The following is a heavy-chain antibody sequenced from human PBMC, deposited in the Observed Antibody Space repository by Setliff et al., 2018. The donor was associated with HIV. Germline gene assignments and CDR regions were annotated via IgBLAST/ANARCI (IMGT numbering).Heavy chain of an antibody. Sequence: SVKVSCKASGGTFSSYAISWVRQAPGQGLEWMGGIIPILGIANYAQKFQGRVTITADESTSTAYMELSSLRSEDTAVYYCARDGGPRGPNAFDIWGQGTMVTVSS. D-gene: IGHD3-3*01. CDR3: ARDGGPRGPNAFDI. J-gene: IGHJ3*02. CDR2: IIPILGIA. V-gene: IGHV1-69*10. CDR1: GGTFSSYA.